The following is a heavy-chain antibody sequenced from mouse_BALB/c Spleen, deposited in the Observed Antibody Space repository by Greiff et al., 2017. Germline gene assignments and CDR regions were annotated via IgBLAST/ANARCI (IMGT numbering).Heavy chain of an antibody. J-gene: IGHJ4*01. CDR1: GFAFSSYD. Sequence: DVMLVESGGGLVKPGGSLKLSCAASGFAFSSYDMSWVRQTPEKRLEWVAYISSGGGSTYYPDTVKGRFTISRDNAKNTLYLQMSSLKSEDTAMYYCSRQGDSSYYYAMDYWGQGTSVTVSS. CDR2: ISSGGGST. D-gene: IGHD1-1*01. V-gene: IGHV5-12-1*01. CDR3: SRQGDSSYYYAMDY.